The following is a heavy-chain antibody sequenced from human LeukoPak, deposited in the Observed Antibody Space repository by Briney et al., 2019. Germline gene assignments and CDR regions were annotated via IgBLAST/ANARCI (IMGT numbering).Heavy chain of an antibody. D-gene: IGHD2-15*01. V-gene: IGHV4-59*01. CDR3: ARSPLDCSGGSCYQYNWFDP. CDR2: IYYSGST. Sequence: PSETLSLTCTVSGGSISSYYWSWIRQPPGKGLEWIGYIYYSGSTNYNPSLKSRVTISVDTSKNQFSLKLSSVTAADTAVYYCARSPLDCSGGSCYQYNWFDPGGQGTLVTVSS. CDR1: GGSISSYY. J-gene: IGHJ5*02.